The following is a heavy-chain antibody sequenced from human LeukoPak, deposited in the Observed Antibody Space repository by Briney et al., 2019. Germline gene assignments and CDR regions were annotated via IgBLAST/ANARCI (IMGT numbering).Heavy chain of an antibody. J-gene: IGHJ4*02. Sequence: PGGSLRLSCAASGFTFSSYAMTWVRQAPGKGLEWVSSISGSGGSTYNADSVRGRFTISRDNSKNTLYLEVNSLRAEDTAVYCCAKASGSVGTNKAFDYWGQGTLVTVSS. D-gene: IGHD1-26*01. CDR3: AKASGSVGTNKAFDY. V-gene: IGHV3-23*01. CDR1: GFTFSSYA. CDR2: ISGSGGST.